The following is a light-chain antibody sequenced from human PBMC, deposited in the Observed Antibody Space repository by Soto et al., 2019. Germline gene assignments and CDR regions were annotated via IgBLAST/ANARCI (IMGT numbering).Light chain of an antibody. Sequence: QSVLTQPPSVSGAPGQRVTISCTGSSSNIGAGYDVHWYRQLPGTAPKVLIYGNTNRPSGVPDRFSASKSDTSASLAITGLQADGEGDSYCHSYDNRLSGLVLFGRGPNVTVL. CDR3: HSYDNRLSGLVL. CDR1: SSNIGAGYD. CDR2: GNT. V-gene: IGLV1-40*01. J-gene: IGLJ2*01.